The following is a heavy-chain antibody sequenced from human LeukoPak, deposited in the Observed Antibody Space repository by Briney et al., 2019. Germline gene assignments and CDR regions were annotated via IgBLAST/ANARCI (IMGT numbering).Heavy chain of an antibody. J-gene: IGHJ5*02. Sequence: SETLSLTCTVSGGSISSYYWSWIRQPAGKGLEWIGRIYTSGSTNYNPSLKSRVTMSVDTSKNQFSLKLSSVTAADTAVYYCARVRGAGSYRPGGRFDPWGQGTLVTVSS. CDR3: ARVRGAGSYRPGGRFDP. CDR2: IYTSGST. CDR1: GGSISSYY. D-gene: IGHD3-16*02. V-gene: IGHV4-4*07.